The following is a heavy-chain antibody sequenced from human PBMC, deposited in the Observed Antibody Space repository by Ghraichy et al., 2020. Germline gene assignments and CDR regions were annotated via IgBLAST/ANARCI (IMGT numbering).Heavy chain of an antibody. J-gene: IGHJ4*02. CDR1: GGSISNSSYY. CDR2: IYYSGSA. V-gene: IGHV4-39*01. D-gene: IGHD2-2*01. CDR3: ARGLLGYCSSISCYGFDY. Sequence: SGTLSLTCTVSGGSISNSSYYWGWIRQPPGKGLEWIGSIYYSGSAYYNPSLKSRVTISVDTPRNQFSLNLRSVTAADTAIYYCARGLLGYCSSISCYGFDYWGQGPLVTVSS.